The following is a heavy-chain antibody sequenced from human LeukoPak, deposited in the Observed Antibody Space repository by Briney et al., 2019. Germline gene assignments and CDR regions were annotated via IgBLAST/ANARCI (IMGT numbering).Heavy chain of an antibody. D-gene: IGHD3-10*01. V-gene: IGHV3-23*01. Sequence: GGSLRLSCAASGFTFSSYEMNWVRQAPGKGLEWVSTISDNGRSTHYADSVKGRFTISRDNSKNTLDLQMNSLKDEDTAIYYCAKEVRPGGGGMDVWGQGTTVTVSS. CDR1: GFTFSSYE. CDR3: AKEVRPGGGGMDV. J-gene: IGHJ6*02. CDR2: ISDNGRST.